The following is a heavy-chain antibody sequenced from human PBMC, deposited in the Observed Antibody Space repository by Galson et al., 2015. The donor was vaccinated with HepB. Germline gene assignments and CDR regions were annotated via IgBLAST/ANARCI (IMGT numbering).Heavy chain of an antibody. D-gene: IGHD3-22*01. V-gene: IGHV4-59*01. Sequence: SETLSLTCTVSGSSISNYYWSWIRQPPGKGLEWIGYIYYSGSTNYNPSLKSRVTMSVDTSKSQFSLNLNSVTAADTAVYYCARGYYDRSGYRFDYWGQGTLITVSS. CDR3: ARGYYDRSGYRFDY. J-gene: IGHJ4*02. CDR1: GSSISNYY. CDR2: IYYSGST.